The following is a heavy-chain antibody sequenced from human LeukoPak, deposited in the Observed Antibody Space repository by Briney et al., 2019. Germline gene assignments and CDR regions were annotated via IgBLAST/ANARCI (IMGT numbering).Heavy chain of an antibody. CDR1: GGSFSGYY. D-gene: IGHD5-18*01. Sequence: SETLSLTCAVYGGSFSGYYWSWVRQPPGKGLEWIGEINHSGSTNYSPSLKSRVTISVDTSKNQFSLKLSSVTAADTAVYCCARRGYSYGSDYWGQGTLVTVSS. CDR2: INHSGST. J-gene: IGHJ4*02. CDR3: ARRGYSYGSDY. V-gene: IGHV4-34*01.